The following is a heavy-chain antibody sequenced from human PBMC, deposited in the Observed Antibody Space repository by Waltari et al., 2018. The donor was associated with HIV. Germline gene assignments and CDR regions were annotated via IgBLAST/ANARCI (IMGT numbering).Heavy chain of an antibody. J-gene: IGHJ3*02. Sequence: EVQLLESGGGLVQPGGSLRLSCAASGFTFSNYAMSWVRQAPGKGREWVSNISGSGGSTYYADSVKGRFTVSRDNSKDTLFLQMNSLRAEDTALYYCAKEGIIVITDAFDIWGQGTMVIVSS. CDR2: ISGSGGST. V-gene: IGHV3-23*01. CDR3: AKEGIIVITDAFDI. D-gene: IGHD3-22*01. CDR1: GFTFSNYA.